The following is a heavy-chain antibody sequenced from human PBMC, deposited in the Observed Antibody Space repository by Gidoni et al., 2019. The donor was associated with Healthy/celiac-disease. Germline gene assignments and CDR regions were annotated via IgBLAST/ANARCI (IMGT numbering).Heavy chain of an antibody. Sequence: EVQLVESGGGLVKPGGSLRLSCAASGFTFTGYSMNWVRPAPGKGLEWVSSISSSSSYIYYADSVKGRFTISRDNAKNSLYLQMNSLRAEDTAVYYCARDTVGATHFDYWGQGTLVTVSS. V-gene: IGHV3-21*01. CDR1: GFTFTGYS. D-gene: IGHD1-26*01. CDR2: ISSSSSYI. CDR3: ARDTVGATHFDY. J-gene: IGHJ4*02.